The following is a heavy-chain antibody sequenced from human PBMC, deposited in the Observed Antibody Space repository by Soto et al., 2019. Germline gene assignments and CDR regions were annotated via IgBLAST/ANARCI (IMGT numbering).Heavy chain of an antibody. CDR1: GYSVSSNSAA. V-gene: IGHV6-1*01. Sequence: PSHTLSLTFAISGYSVSSNSAAWKLIRQSPSRGLEWLGRTYYRSKWYNDYAVSVKSRITINPDTSKNQFSLQLNSVTPEDTAVYYCARDISLAVAGYYYYYGMDVWGQGTTVTVSS. CDR3: ARDISLAVAGYYYYYGMDV. D-gene: IGHD6-19*01. J-gene: IGHJ6*02. CDR2: TYYRSKWYN.